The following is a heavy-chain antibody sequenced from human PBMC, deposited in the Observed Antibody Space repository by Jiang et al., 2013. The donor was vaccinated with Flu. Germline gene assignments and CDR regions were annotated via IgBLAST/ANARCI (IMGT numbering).Heavy chain of an antibody. CDR2: IKVDGSEK. CDR1: GFPFTNNW. V-gene: IGHV3-7*04. J-gene: IGHJ3*02. CDR3: ARGIAPMGGDTSGHYHDAFDI. Sequence: VQLVESGGGLVQPGGSLRLSCEASGFPFTNNWMSWIRQAPGKGLEWVASIKVDGSEKYYLDSVKGRFTMSRDNAKNSLYLQMKSLRAEDTAVYYCARGIAPMGGDTSGHYHDAFDIWGQGTMVTVSS. D-gene: IGHD3-22*01.